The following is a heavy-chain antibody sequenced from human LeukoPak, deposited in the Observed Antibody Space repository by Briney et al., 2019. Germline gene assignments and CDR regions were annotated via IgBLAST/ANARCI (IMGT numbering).Heavy chain of an antibody. CDR3: ARHRVLAAAGFDY. J-gene: IGHJ4*02. CDR2: IYYSGST. Sequence: KPSETLSLTCTVSGGSISSYYWSWIRQPPGKGLEWIGYIYYSGSTNYNPSLKSRVTISVDTSKNQFSLKLSSVTAADTAVYYCARHRVLAAAGFDYWGQGTLVTVSS. V-gene: IGHV4-59*08. CDR1: GGSISSYY. D-gene: IGHD6-13*01.